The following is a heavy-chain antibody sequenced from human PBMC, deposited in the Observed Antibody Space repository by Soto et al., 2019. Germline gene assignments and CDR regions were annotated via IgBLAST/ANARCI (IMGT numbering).Heavy chain of an antibody. D-gene: IGHD1-26*01. J-gene: IGHJ4*02. CDR3: ARSWGGLQPFDY. CDR1: GYTFTGYY. V-gene: IGHV1-2*02. Sequence: ASVKVSCKASGYTFTGYYMHWVRQAPGQGLEWMGWINPNSGGTNYAQKFQGRVTMTRDTSISTAYMELSRLRSDDTAVYYCARSWGGLQPFDYWGQGTLVTVSS. CDR2: INPNSGGT.